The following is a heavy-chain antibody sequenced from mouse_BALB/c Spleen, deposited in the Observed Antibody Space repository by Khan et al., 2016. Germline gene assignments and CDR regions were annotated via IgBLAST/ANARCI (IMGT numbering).Heavy chain of an antibody. CDR2: IRSKGNNHAT. J-gene: IGHJ2*01. CDR1: GFTFSDAW. Sequence: EVKLEVSGGGLVQPGGSMKLSCAASGFTFSDAWMDWVRQSPEKGLEWVAEIRSKGNNHATYYAESVKGRFTISRDDSKSSGYLQMNNLRGEDTGIYYCSRRPFDYWGQGTTLTVSS. CDR3: SRRPFDY. V-gene: IGHV6-6*01.